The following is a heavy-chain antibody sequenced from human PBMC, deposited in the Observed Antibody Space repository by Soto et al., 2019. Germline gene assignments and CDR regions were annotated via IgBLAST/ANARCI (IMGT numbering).Heavy chain of an antibody. CDR1: GGSISTGGYY. V-gene: IGHV4-31*03. D-gene: IGHD1-26*01. J-gene: IGHJ3*02. Sequence: QVQLQESGPGLVKPSQTLSLTCTVSGGSISTGGYYWSWIRQHPGRGLGWIGYIYHSGMTFSNPSLQSRVAISIDKSKYKFSRKLSSVTAADTAVYYCATVRWELHDAFDIWGQGTMVSVSS. CDR2: IYHSGMT. CDR3: ATVRWELHDAFDI.